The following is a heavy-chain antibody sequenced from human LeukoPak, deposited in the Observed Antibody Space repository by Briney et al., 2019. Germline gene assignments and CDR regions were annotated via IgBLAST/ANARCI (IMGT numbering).Heavy chain of an antibody. Sequence: SETLSLTCTVSGGSISNSSHYWGWIRQPPGKGLEWIGSMYYSGRTYYNPSLKSRVTISVDTSKNQFSLKLSSVTAADTAVYYCARSGLGYCSSTCCLYYYYYGMDVWGQGTTVTVSS. CDR3: ARSGLGYCSSTCCLYYYYYGMDV. CDR1: GGSISNSSHY. V-gene: IGHV4-39*07. D-gene: IGHD2-2*01. J-gene: IGHJ6*02. CDR2: MYYSGRT.